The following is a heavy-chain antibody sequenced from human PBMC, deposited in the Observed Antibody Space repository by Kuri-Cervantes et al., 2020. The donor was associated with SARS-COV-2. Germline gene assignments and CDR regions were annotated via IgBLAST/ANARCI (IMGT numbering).Heavy chain of an antibody. CDR3: ARSGSYPYYYYMDV. Sequence: GSLRLSCAVSGASISSQYWSWIRQSPGKGLEWIGYVSYNGRTNYNPSLRSRVTISADTSKNQFSLKLSSVTAADTAVYYCARSGSYPYYYYMDVWGKGTTVTVSS. V-gene: IGHV4-59*11. J-gene: IGHJ6*03. CDR2: VSYNGRT. CDR1: GASISSQY. D-gene: IGHD1-26*01.